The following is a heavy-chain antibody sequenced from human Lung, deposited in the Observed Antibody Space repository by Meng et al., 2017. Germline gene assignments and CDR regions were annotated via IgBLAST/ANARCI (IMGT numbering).Heavy chain of an antibody. D-gene: IGHD6-13*01. CDR1: GFTFSSYG. J-gene: IGHJ4*02. V-gene: IGHV3-33*01. CDR3: ARGRYSSSSAVVDY. Sequence: QVQLVESGGGVVQPGMSLRLSCAASGFTFSSYGMHWVRQAPGKGLEWVAVIWYDGSNKYYADSVKGRFTISRDNSKNTLYLQMNSLRAEDTAVYYCARGRYSSSSAVVDYWGQGTLVTVSS. CDR2: IWYDGSNK.